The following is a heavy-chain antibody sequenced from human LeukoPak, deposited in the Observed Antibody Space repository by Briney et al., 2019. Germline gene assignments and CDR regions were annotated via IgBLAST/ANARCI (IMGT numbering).Heavy chain of an antibody. Sequence: ASVKVSCKASGGTFSSYAISWVRQAPGQGLEWMGGIIPIFGTANYAQKFQGRVTITTDESTSTAYMELSSLRSEDTAVYYCASIGGGATPTFDYWGQGTLGTVSS. CDR3: ASIGGGATPTFDY. V-gene: IGHV1-69*05. CDR1: GGTFSSYA. J-gene: IGHJ4*02. CDR2: IIPIFGTA. D-gene: IGHD1-26*01.